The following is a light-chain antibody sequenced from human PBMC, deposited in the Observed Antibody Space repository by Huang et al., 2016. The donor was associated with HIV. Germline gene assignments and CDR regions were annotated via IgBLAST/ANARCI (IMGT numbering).Light chain of an antibody. CDR1: QSVSSN. CDR2: GVS. Sequence: EVVMTQSPATLSVSPGEGATLSCRASQSVSSNLAWFQQKHGQPPRLLIDGVSTRATGVPARFSGSGSGTEFTLTISSLQSEDFAVYYCQQYNNWPRTFGQGTKVEI. J-gene: IGKJ1*01. V-gene: IGKV3-15*01. CDR3: QQYNNWPRT.